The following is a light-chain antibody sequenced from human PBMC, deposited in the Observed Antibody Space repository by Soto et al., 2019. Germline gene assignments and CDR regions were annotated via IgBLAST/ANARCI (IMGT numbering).Light chain of an antibody. J-gene: IGKJ5*01. V-gene: IGKV3-20*01. Sequence: EIVLTQSPGTLSLSPGEGATLSCRASQSVRSNFLAWYQQKPGQAPRLLIYGASSRATGIPDRFSGSGSGTDFTLTISRLEPEDVAVYYCQHYGSAPSTFGQGTRLEIK. CDR3: QHYGSAPST. CDR2: GAS. CDR1: QSVRSNF.